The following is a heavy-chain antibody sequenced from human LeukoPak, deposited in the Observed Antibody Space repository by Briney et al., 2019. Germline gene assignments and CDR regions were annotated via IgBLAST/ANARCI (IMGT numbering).Heavy chain of an antibody. V-gene: IGHV1-2*02. CDR1: GYTFTGYY. J-gene: IGHJ4*02. CDR2: INPNSGGT. Sequence: GASVKVSCKASGYTFTGYYMHWVRQAPGQGLEWMGWINPNSGGTNYAQKFQGRVTMTRDTSISTAYMELSRLRSDDTAVYYCATAGGYSYGYRWDYWGQGTLVTVSS. CDR3: ATAGGYSYGYRWDY. D-gene: IGHD5-18*01.